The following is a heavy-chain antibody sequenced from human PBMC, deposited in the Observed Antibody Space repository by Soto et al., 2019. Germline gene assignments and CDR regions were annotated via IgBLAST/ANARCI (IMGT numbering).Heavy chain of an antibody. CDR3: AEGTGKMSSSWYLGVFDY. Sequence: GGSLRLSCAASGFTFSSYAMHWVRQAPGKGLEWVAVISYDGSNKYYADSVKGRFTISRDNSKNTLYLQMNSLRAEDTAVYYCAEGTGKMSSSWYLGVFDYWGQGTLVTVSS. V-gene: IGHV3-30-3*01. CDR2: ISYDGSNK. J-gene: IGHJ4*02. D-gene: IGHD6-13*01. CDR1: GFTFSSYA.